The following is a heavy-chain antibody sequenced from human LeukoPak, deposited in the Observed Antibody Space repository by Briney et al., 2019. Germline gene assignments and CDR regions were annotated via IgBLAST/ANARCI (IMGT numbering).Heavy chain of an antibody. CDR2: IYTSGST. V-gene: IGHV4-4*07. Sequence: SETLSLTCTVSGGSISSYYWSWIRQPAGKGLEWIGRIYTSGSTNYNPSLKSRVTMSVDTSKSQFSLKLSSVTAADTAVYYCAREGDYGDYFDYWGQGTLVTVSS. J-gene: IGHJ4*02. D-gene: IGHD4-17*01. CDR1: GGSISSYY. CDR3: AREGDYGDYFDY.